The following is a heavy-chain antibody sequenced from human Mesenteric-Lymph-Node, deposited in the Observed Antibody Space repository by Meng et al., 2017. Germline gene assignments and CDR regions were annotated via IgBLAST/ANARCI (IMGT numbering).Heavy chain of an antibody. Sequence: GESLKISCAASGFTFSSYAMSWVRQAPGKGLEWVSAISGSGGSTYYADSVKGRFTISRDNSKTTLYLQMNSLSAEDTAVYYCARDTRYFDWFDRPGWGQGTLVTVSS. CDR3: ARDTRYFDWFDRPG. CDR2: ISGSGGST. V-gene: IGHV3-23*01. J-gene: IGHJ4*02. CDR1: GFTFSSYA. D-gene: IGHD3-9*01.